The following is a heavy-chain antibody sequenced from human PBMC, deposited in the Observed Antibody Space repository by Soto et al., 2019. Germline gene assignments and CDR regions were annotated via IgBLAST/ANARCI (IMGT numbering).Heavy chain of an antibody. J-gene: IGHJ6*02. CDR1: GFTFSSYA. CDR2: ISGSGGSA. Sequence: GGSLRLSCAASGFTFSSYAMSWVRQAPGKGLEWVSAISGSGGSAYYTDSVKGRFTISRDNSKNTLYLQMNSLRAEDTAVYYCAKALKTYDILTGQSYYHGMDVWGQGTTVTVSS. CDR3: AKALKTYDILTGQSYYHGMDV. D-gene: IGHD3-9*01. V-gene: IGHV3-23*01.